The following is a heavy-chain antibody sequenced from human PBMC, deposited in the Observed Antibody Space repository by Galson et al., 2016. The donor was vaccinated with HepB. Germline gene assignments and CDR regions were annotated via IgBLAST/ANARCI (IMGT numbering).Heavy chain of an antibody. CDR2: ISAYNGST. Sequence: SVKVSCKASGYTFRRYGITWVRQAPGQELEWMGWISAYNGSTNYAQKVQGRVTMTTDTSTSTAYMELRSLRSDDTAVYYCARDAYDYVWGTYRAQAEIDYWGQGTLVTVSS. CDR1: GYTFRRYG. V-gene: IGHV1-18*01. CDR3: ARDAYDYVWGTYRAQAEIDY. D-gene: IGHD3-16*02. J-gene: IGHJ4*02.